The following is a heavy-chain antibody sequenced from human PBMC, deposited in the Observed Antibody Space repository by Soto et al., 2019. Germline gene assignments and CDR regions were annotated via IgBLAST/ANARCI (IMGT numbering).Heavy chain of an antibody. D-gene: IGHD6-13*01. CDR3: ASYSSSSWPDYYYYYGMDV. J-gene: IGHJ6*02. Sequence: ASVKVSCKASGYTFTSYGISWVRQAPGQGLEWMGWISAYNGNTNYAQKLQGRVTMTTDTSTSTAYMELRSLRSDDTAVYYCASYSSSSWPDYYYYYGMDVWGQGTTVTVSS. V-gene: IGHV1-18*01. CDR2: ISAYNGNT. CDR1: GYTFTSYG.